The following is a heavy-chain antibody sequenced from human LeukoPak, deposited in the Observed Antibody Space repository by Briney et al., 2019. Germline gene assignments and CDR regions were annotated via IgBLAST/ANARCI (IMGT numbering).Heavy chain of an antibody. CDR3: ARVGYDSSGYFTAPDY. D-gene: IGHD3-22*01. CDR1: GGSFSGYY. Sequence: SETLSLTCAVYGGSFSGYYWSWIRQPPGKGLEWIGEINHNGSTNYNPSLKSRVTISVDTSKNQFSLKLSSVTAADTAVYYCARVGYDSSGYFTAPDYWGQGTLVTVSS. V-gene: IGHV4-34*01. CDR2: INHNGST. J-gene: IGHJ4*02.